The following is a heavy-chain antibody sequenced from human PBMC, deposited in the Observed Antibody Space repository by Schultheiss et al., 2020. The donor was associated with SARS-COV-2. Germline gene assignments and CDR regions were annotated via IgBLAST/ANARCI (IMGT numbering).Heavy chain of an antibody. CDR1: GFTFSSYW. D-gene: IGHD4-17*01. CDR2: ISGSGGST. J-gene: IGHJ4*02. V-gene: IGHV3-23*01. CDR3: ARGPYYGDFHAADY. Sequence: GGSLRLSCAASGFTFSSYWMSWVRQAPGKGLEWVSAISGSGGSTYYADSVKGRFTISRDNSKNTLYLQMNSLRAEDTAVYYCARGPYYGDFHAADYWGQGTLVTVSS.